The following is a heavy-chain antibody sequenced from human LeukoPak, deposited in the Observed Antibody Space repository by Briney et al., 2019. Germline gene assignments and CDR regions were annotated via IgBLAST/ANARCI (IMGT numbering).Heavy chain of an antibody. CDR3: ARNRQWLVRGDAFDI. V-gene: IGHV1-2*02. CDR2: INPNSGGT. J-gene: IGHJ3*02. CDR1: GYTFTGYY. D-gene: IGHD6-19*01. Sequence: GASVKVSCKASGYTFTGYYMHWVRQAPGQGLEWMGWINPNSGGTNYAQKFQGRVTMTRDTSISTAYMELSRLRSDDTAVYYCARNRQWLVRGDAFDIWGQGTMVTVSS.